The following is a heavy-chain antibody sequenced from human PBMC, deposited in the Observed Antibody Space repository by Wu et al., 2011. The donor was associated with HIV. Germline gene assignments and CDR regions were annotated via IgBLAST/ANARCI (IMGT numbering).Heavy chain of an antibody. CDR1: GGNFNRQA. CDR3: ARDPYSSSFYYYYFMDV. Sequence: QVQLVQSGAEVKKPGSSVKVSCKASGGNFNRQAISWVRQAPGQGLEWMGGIIPSFVTANSAQRFQGRLAISADTSTNTVYMELSSLKFEDTAVYYCARDPYSSSFYYYYFMDVWGKGTTVTVSS. V-gene: IGHV1-69*14. CDR2: IIPSFVTA. D-gene: IGHD6-6*01. J-gene: IGHJ6*03.